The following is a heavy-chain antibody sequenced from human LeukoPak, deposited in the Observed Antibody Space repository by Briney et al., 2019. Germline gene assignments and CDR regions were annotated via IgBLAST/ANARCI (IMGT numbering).Heavy chain of an antibody. CDR1: GGSISSYH. D-gene: IGHD1-1*01. J-gene: IGHJ6*03. Sequence: SETLSLTCTVSGGSISSYHWSWIRQPPGKGVEGIGYIYYRGSTNYHPSLKRPVTILVDKSKNQFALKLNSVTAADTAVYYCAREDWNDAYYYYTDVCGKGTTVTVSS. CDR2: IYYRGST. CDR3: AREDWNDAYYYYTDV. V-gene: IGHV4-59*12.